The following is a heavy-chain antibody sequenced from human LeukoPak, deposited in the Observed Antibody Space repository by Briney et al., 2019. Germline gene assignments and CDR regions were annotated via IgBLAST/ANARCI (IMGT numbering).Heavy chain of an antibody. V-gene: IGHV3-33*01. CDR1: GFTFSSYG. CDR3: ARDARRVATNDWFDP. CDR2: IWYDGSNK. J-gene: IGHJ5*02. Sequence: GGSLRLSCAASGFTFSSYGMHWVRQAPGKGLEWVAVIWYDGSNKYYADSVKGRFTISRDNSKNTLYLQMNSLRAEDTAVYYCARDARRVATNDWFDPWGQGTLVTVSS. D-gene: IGHD5-12*01.